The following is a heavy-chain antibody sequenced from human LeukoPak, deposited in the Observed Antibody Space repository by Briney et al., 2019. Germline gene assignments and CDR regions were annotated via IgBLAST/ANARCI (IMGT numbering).Heavy chain of an antibody. CDR2: IDGDGSNT. CDR1: GLALNGYW. D-gene: IGHD1-14*01. J-gene: IGHJ3*02. V-gene: IGHV3-74*01. CDR3: ARDFGAVRTTNAFDN. Sequence: GGSLRLSCAASGLALNGYWMHWVRQAPGKGLVWVSRIDGDGSNTTYADSVKGRFTISRDNAKNTVYLQMNALRVEDTAVYFCARDFGAVRTTNAFDNWGQGTMVTVSS.